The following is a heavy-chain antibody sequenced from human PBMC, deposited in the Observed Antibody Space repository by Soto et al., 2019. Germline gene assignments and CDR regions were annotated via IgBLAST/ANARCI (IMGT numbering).Heavy chain of an antibody. D-gene: IGHD5-18*01. CDR3: ATGGRGYSSAPRFYVDY. Sequence: QVQLVQSGAEVKKPGSSVKVSCQASGGIFSSNAVSWVRQAPGQGLEWMGGILPIFGTTNYAQNFQGRATITADESTSTDYMELSSLKSEDTALHSCATGGRGYSSAPRFYVDYWGQGTLVTVSS. CDR1: GGIFSSNA. CDR2: ILPIFGTT. V-gene: IGHV1-69*01. J-gene: IGHJ4*02.